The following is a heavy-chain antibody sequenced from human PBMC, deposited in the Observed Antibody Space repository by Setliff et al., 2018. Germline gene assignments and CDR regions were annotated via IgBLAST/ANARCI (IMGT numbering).Heavy chain of an antibody. CDR3: VRGLNSESWTFRY. D-gene: IGHD1-26*01. V-gene: IGHV4-4*08. CDR2: IYTGGST. CDR1: GVSVSRHY. J-gene: IGHJ4*02. Sequence: PSETLSLTCIVSGVSVSRHYWSWIRQPPGKTLEWIGYIYTGGSTNYSPSLKSRVTVSADRSRNQFSLNLNSVTAADTAIYYCVRGLNSESWTFRYWSQGILVTVSS.